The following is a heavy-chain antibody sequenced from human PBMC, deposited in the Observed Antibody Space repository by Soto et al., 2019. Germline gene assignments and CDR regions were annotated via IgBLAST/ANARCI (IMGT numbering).Heavy chain of an antibody. CDR2: ISGSAGIT. Sequence: EVQLLESGGGLVQPGGSLRLSCATSGFTFTNYAISWVRQAPGKGLEWVSVISGSAGITYYADSAKGRFTISRDNSKNTVYLQMNSLRAEDTSIYYCTMRNCVDSSFYYYYLDLWGQGPLVTFSS. V-gene: IGHV3-23*01. CDR1: GFTFTNYA. CDR3: TMRNCVDSSFYYYYLDL. D-gene: IGHD3-22*01. J-gene: IGHJ4*02.